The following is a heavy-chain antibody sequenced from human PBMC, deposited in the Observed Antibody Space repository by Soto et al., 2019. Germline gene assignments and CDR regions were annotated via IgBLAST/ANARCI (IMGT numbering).Heavy chain of an antibody. CDR3: ARDNPPPENIAAAGYYYGMDV. Sequence: HPGGSLRLSCAASGFTVSSNYMSWVRQAPGKGLEGVSVIYSGGSTYYADSVKGRFTISRDNSKNTLYLQMNSLRAEDKAVYYCARDNPPPENIAAAGYYYGMDVWGQGTTVTVSS. J-gene: IGHJ6*02. D-gene: IGHD6-13*01. CDR2: IYSGGST. V-gene: IGHV3-53*01. CDR1: GFTVSSNY.